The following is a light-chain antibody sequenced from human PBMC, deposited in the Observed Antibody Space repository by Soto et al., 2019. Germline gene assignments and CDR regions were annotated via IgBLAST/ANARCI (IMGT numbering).Light chain of an antibody. V-gene: IGKV1-39*01. Sequence: DIQMTQSPSSLSASVGDRVTIACRASQSISSYLNWYQQKLGKAPKLLIYTASSLPGGVPSRFSGSGSGTDFTLTISSLQPEDFAVYYCQQYDNSPLTFGGGTKVDIK. CDR1: QSISSY. J-gene: IGKJ4*01. CDR3: QQYDNSPLT. CDR2: TAS.